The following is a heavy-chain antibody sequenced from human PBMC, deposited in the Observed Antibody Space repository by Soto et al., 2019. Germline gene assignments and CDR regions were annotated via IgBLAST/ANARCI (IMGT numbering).Heavy chain of an antibody. V-gene: IGHV3-48*01. Sequence: GGSLRLSCAASGFTFSSYSMNWVRQAPGKGLEWVSYISSSSSTIYYADSVKGRFTISRDNAKNSLYLQMNSLRAEDTAVYYCARSPNYGSGAYWGQGTLVTVSS. D-gene: IGHD3-10*01. CDR2: ISSSSSTI. CDR3: ARSPNYGSGAY. CDR1: GFTFSSYS. J-gene: IGHJ4*02.